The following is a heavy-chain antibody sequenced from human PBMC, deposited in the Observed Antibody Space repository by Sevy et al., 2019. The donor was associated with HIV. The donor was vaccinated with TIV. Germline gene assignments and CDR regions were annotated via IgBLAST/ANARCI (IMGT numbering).Heavy chain of an antibody. CDR3: ARANYRSGWYRGAEQKPSFDY. Sequence: SETLSLTCTVSGGSISSYYWSWIRQPPGKGLEWIGYIYYSGSTNYNPSLKSRVTISVDTSKNQFSLKLSSVTAADTAVYYCARANYRSGWYRGAEQKPSFDYWGQGTLVTVSS. CDR2: IYYSGST. CDR1: GGSISSYY. D-gene: IGHD6-19*01. J-gene: IGHJ4*02. V-gene: IGHV4-59*13.